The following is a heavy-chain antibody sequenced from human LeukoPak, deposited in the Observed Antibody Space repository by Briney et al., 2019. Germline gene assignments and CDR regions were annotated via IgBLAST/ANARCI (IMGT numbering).Heavy chain of an antibody. Sequence: GGSLRLSCAASGFTFSSYAMSWVRQAPGKGLEWVANINQDGSEKNYMDSVKGRFTISRDNAKKSLYLQMNSLRAEDTAVYYCARWDQWGQGTLVTVSS. CDR3: ARWDQ. J-gene: IGHJ4*02. D-gene: IGHD1-26*01. V-gene: IGHV3-7*01. CDR2: INQDGSEK. CDR1: GFTFSSYA.